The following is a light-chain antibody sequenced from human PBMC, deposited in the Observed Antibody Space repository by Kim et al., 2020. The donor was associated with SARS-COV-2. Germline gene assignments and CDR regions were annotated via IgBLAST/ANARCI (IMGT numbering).Light chain of an antibody. CDR3: QKYNIAPPLFT. J-gene: IGKJ3*01. V-gene: IGKV1-27*01. CDR1: QGISNN. Sequence: DIQMTQSPSSLSASVGDRVTITCRASQGISNNLAWYQQKPGKVPKLLIYAASTLQSGVPSRFSGSGSGTDFTLTISSLQPEDVATYYCQKYNIAPPLFTFGPGTKVDIK. CDR2: AAS.